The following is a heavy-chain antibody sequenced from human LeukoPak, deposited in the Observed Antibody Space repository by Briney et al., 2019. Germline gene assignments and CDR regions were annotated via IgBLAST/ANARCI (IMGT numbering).Heavy chain of an antibody. CDR2: IYYSGST. Sequence: SETLSLTCTVSGGSVSSGSYYWSWIRQPPGKGLEWIGYIYYSGSTNYNPSLKSRVTISVDTSKNQFSLKLSSVTAADTAVYYCASELPPWYYFDYWGQGTLVTVSS. CDR1: GGSVSSGSYY. V-gene: IGHV4-61*01. J-gene: IGHJ4*02. CDR3: ASELPPWYYFDY. D-gene: IGHD2-15*01.